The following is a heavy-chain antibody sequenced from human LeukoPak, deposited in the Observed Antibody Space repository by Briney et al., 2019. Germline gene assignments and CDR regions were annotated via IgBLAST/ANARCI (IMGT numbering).Heavy chain of an antibody. CDR3: ARVSLESDLPYGDLDY. V-gene: IGHV1-3*01. D-gene: IGHD4-17*01. CDR1: GYTFTSYA. Sequence: ASVKVSCKASGYTFTSYAMHWVRQAPGQRLEWMGWINAGNGNTKYSQKFQGRVTITRDTSASTAYIELSSLRSEDTAVYYCARVSLESDLPYGDLDYWGQGTLVTVSS. J-gene: IGHJ4*02. CDR2: INAGNGNT.